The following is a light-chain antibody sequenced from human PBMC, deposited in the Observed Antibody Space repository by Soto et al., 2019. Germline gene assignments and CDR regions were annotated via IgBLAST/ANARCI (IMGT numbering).Light chain of an antibody. V-gene: IGLV2-8*01. J-gene: IGLJ1*01. CDR1: SSDVGGYDY. Sequence: QSVLTQPPSASGSPGQSVTISCTGTSSDVGGYDYVSWYQQHPGKVPKLMIYEVSKRPSGVPDRFSGSKSGNTASLTVSGLQAEDEADYYCSSYAGSTIYVFGTGTKVTVL. CDR2: EVS. CDR3: SSYAGSTIYV.